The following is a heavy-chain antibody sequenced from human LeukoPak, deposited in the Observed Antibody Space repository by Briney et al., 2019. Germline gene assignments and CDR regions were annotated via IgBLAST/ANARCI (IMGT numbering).Heavy chain of an antibody. CDR3: VRGRDNYSDSSDYYYTKFDP. V-gene: IGHV4-34*01. CDR2: INYSGTT. CDR1: GGSFSDYI. Sequence: SETLSLTCAVYGGSFSDYIWTWLRQPPGKGLEWVGEINYSGTTNYNPSVKSRVTISVDTSKNHFSLHLSSVTAADTAVYYCVRGRDNYSDSSDYYYTKFDPWGQGILVTVSS. J-gene: IGHJ5*02. D-gene: IGHD3-22*01.